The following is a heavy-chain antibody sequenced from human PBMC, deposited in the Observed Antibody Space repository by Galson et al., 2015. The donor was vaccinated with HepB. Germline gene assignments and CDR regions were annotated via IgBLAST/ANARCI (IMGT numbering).Heavy chain of an antibody. J-gene: IGHJ5*02. CDR1: GGTFSSYA. CDR2: IIPIFGTA. CDR3: ARDPEGERPPENWFDP. V-gene: IGHV1-69*13. Sequence: SVKVSCKASGGTFSSYAISWVRQAPGQGLEWMGGIIPIFGTANYAQKFQGRVTITADESTSTAYMELSSLRSEDTAVYYCARDPEGERPPENWFDPWGQGTLVTVSS. D-gene: IGHD3-16*01.